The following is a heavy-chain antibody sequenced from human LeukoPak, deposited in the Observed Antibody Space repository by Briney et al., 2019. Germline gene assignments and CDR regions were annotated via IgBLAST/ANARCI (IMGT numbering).Heavy chain of an antibody. D-gene: IGHD6-19*01. CDR3: AKTTVAGLYNFDY. CDR2: IWYDGSNK. Sequence: PGGSLRLSCEASGFTFSSYGMHWVRQAPGKGLEWVAVIWYDGSNKYYADSVKGRFTISRDNSKNTLYLQMNSLRAEDTAVYYCAKTTVAGLYNFDYWGQGTLVTVSS. V-gene: IGHV3-33*06. CDR1: GFTFSSYG. J-gene: IGHJ4*02.